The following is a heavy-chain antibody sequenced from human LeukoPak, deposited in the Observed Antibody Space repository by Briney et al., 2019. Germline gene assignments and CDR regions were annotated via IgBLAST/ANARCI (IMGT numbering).Heavy chain of an antibody. CDR3: ARDRGYCSGGSCHNWFDP. D-gene: IGHD2-15*01. J-gene: IGHJ5*02. Sequence: SETLSLTCTVSGGSTSSYYWSWIRQPPGKGLEWIGYIYYSGSTNYNPSLKSRVTISVDTSKNQFSLKLSSVTAADTAVYYCARDRGYCSGGSCHNWFDPWGQGTLVTVSS. CDR1: GGSTSSYY. V-gene: IGHV4-59*01. CDR2: IYYSGST.